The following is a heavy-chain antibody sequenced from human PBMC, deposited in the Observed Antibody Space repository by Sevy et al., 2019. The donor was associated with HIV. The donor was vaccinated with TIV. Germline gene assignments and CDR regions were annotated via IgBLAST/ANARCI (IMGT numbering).Heavy chain of an antibody. D-gene: IGHD1-26*01. J-gene: IGHJ4*02. CDR1: GFNIRAHW. V-gene: IGHV3-15*01. Sequence: GGSLRPSCAASGFNIRAHWMLWVRQAPGKGLEWVGRIKSKTEAATRDFAAPVKGRFAISRDDSKNTLYLQMDSLKTEDTGVYYCTAGVGASDFDYWGQGILVTVSS. CDR3: TAGVGASDFDY. CDR2: IKSKTEAATR.